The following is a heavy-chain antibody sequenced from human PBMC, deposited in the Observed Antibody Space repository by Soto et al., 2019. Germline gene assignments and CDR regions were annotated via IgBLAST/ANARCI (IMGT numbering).Heavy chain of an antibody. CDR3: AKDARKNYDSSGYYYDPYYFDY. D-gene: IGHD3-22*01. CDR1: GFTFSSYG. V-gene: IGHV3-30*18. Sequence: QVQLVESGGGVVQPGRSLRLSCAASGFTFSSYGMHWVRQAPGKGLEWVAVISYDGSNKYYADSVKGRFTISRDNSKNTLYLQMNSLRAEDTAVYYCAKDARKNYDSSGYYYDPYYFDYWGQGTLVTVSS. J-gene: IGHJ4*02. CDR2: ISYDGSNK.